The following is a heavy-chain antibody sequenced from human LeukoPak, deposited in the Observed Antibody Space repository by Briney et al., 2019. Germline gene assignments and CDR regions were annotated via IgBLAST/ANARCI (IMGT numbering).Heavy chain of an antibody. Sequence: PSETLSLTCTVSGGSISTYYWSWVRQPPGKGLGWIGYVFYTGSTNYNPSLRSRVTISIDTSKNQFSLKLNSVTAADTAVYFCTREGGGSDYWGQGTLVTVSS. J-gene: IGHJ4*02. CDR1: GGSISTYY. V-gene: IGHV4-59*01. D-gene: IGHD1-26*01. CDR2: VFYTGST. CDR3: TREGGGSDY.